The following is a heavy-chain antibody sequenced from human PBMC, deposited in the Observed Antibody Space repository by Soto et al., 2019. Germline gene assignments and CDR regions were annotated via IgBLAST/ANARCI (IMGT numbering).Heavy chain of an antibody. CDR1: GFTFSSYA. D-gene: IGHD1-7*01. Sequence: GGSLRLSCAASGFTFSSYAMHWVRQAPGKGLEWVAVISYDGSNKYYADSVKGRFTISRDNSKNTLYLQMNSLRAEDTAVYYCARGGTWNYTERYYGMDVWGQGTTVTVSS. CDR3: ARGGTWNYTERYYGMDV. CDR2: ISYDGSNK. V-gene: IGHV3-30-3*01. J-gene: IGHJ6*02.